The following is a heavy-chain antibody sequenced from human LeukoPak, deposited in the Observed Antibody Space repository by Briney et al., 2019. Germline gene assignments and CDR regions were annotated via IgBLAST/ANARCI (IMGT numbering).Heavy chain of an antibody. V-gene: IGHV3-23*01. Sequence: GGSLRLSCAASGFTFSSYAMTWVRQASGKGLEWLSVVSASGDTTFYTDSVKGRFTISRDNAKNTLYLQMNSLRVEDTAIYFCAIIYGSGNYCGDWGQGTLVTVSS. CDR3: AIIYGSGNYCGD. D-gene: IGHD3-10*01. CDR1: GFTFSSYA. J-gene: IGHJ4*02. CDR2: VSASGDTT.